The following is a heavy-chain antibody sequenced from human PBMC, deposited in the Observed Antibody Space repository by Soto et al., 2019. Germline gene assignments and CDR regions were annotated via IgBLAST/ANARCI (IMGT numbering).Heavy chain of an antibody. J-gene: IGHJ5*02. D-gene: IGHD3-16*01. Sequence: EVQLLESGGGLVQPGGSLRLSCAASGFTFSSYAMSWVRQTPGKGLEWVSSITGTGGITHYADSVKGRFTISRDNFNNSLYLQINTLRAEVTAVYFCGVDQYSDYPSRVSDPWGQGTVVIVSS. CDR1: GFTFSSYA. CDR2: ITGTGGIT. CDR3: GVDQYSDYPSRVSDP. V-gene: IGHV3-23*01.